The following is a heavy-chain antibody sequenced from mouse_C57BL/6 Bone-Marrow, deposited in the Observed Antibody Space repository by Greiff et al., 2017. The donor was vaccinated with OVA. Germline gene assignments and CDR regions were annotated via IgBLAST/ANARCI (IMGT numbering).Heavy chain of an antibody. Sequence: LQQSGAELARPGASVKLSCKASGYTFTSYGISWVKQRTGQGLEWIGEIYPRSGNTYYNEKFKGKATLTADKSSSTAYMELRSLTSEDSAVYFCARLHNYGSSSWWYFDVWGTGTTVTVSS. D-gene: IGHD1-1*01. J-gene: IGHJ1*03. V-gene: IGHV1-81*01. CDR2: IYPRSGNT. CDR3: ARLHNYGSSSWWYFDV. CDR1: GYTFTSYG.